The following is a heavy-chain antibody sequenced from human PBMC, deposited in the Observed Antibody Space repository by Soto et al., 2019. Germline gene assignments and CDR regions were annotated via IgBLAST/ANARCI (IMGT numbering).Heavy chain of an antibody. J-gene: IGHJ4*02. V-gene: IGHV3-7*05. Sequence: EVQLVESGGGLVQPGGSLRLSCAASGFTFSNYWMSWVRQAPGKGLEWVANIKQDGSERYYVDSVKGRFTISRDNATNSLYLQMNSLRAEDTAMYYCARERATDYGDYGRGRLFDYWGQGTLVTVSS. CDR3: ARERATDYGDYGRGRLFDY. CDR2: IKQDGSER. D-gene: IGHD4-17*01. CDR1: GFTFSNYW.